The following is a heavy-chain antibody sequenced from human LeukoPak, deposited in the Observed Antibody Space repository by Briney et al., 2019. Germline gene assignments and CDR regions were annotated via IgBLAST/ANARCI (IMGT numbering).Heavy chain of an antibody. CDR1: GFTFDDYG. CDR2: ISSSSDYI. J-gene: IGHJ6*03. CDR3: ARVKTGNWLSRGYYYMDV. Sequence: GSLRLSCAASGFTFDDYGMSWVRQAPGKGLEWVSSISSSSDYIYYADSVKGRFTISRDNAKNSLFLQMNSLRAEDTAVYYCARVKTGNWLSRGYYYMDVWGKGTTVTVSS. D-gene: IGHD1-1*01. V-gene: IGHV3-21*01.